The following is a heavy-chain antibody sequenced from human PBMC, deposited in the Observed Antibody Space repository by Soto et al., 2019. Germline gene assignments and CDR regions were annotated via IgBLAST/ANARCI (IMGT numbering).Heavy chain of an antibody. Sequence: QVQLQESGPGLVKPSQTLSLTCTVSGGSISSGGYYWSWIRQHPGKGLEWIGYIYYSGSTYYNPSLKSRVTISVDTSKNQFSLKLSSVTAADTAVYYCARDSVRRDGYNVYYYGMDVWGQGTTVTVSS. J-gene: IGHJ6*02. D-gene: IGHD5-12*01. V-gene: IGHV4-31*03. CDR1: GGSISSGGYY. CDR3: ARDSVRRDGYNVYYYGMDV. CDR2: IYYSGST.